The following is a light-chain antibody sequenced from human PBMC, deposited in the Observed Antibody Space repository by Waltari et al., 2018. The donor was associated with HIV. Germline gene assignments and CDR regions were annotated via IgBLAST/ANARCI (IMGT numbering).Light chain of an antibody. CDR3: QQANSFPHT. CDR1: QFISTS. J-gene: IGKJ2*01. V-gene: IGKV1-12*01. Sequence: DIQMTQSPSSMSASVGDNVTSTCRATQFISTSLAWYQQRPNRAPKLLIFDASRLQTGAPSRFSGRGSGTQFTLTINSLQPEDVATYYCQQANSFPHTFGQGT. CDR2: DAS.